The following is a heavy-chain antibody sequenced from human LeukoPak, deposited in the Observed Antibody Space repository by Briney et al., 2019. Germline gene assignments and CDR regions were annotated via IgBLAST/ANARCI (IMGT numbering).Heavy chain of an antibody. Sequence: GGSLRLSCAASGFTFSSYAMSWVRQAPGKGLEWVSAISGGADLIYYADSVKGRFIISRDNSENTLSLQMNSLRAEDTAVYYCAKATGDGGTFHYWGQGTLVPSPQ. J-gene: IGHJ4*02. V-gene: IGHV3-23*01. CDR2: ISGGADLI. CDR3: AKATGDGGTFHY. CDR1: GFTFSSYA. D-gene: IGHD7-27*01.